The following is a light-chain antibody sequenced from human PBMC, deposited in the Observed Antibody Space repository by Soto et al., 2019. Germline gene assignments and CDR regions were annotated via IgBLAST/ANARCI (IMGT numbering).Light chain of an antibody. J-gene: IGKJ2*01. V-gene: IGKV2D-29*01. CDR3: LQTLQLPYT. Sequence: DIVMTQTPLSLSVTPGQSASISCKSSQSLLHSNGKTYLYWYLQKPGQPPHLLINEVSNRFSGVPDRFSGSGSGTDFTLKISLVEAEDVGLYYCLQTLQLPYTFGQGTKLEIK. CDR2: EVS. CDR1: QSLLHSNGKTY.